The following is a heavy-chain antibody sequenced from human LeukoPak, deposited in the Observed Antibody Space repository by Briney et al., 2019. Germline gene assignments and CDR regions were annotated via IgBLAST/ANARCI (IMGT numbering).Heavy chain of an antibody. CDR2: IIPIFGTA. Sequence: WASVKVSCKASGGTFSSYAISWVRQAPGQGLEWMGGIIPIFGTANYAQKFQGRVTITTDESTSTAYMELSSLRSEDTAVYYCARETRGSYSNWGQGTLVTVSS. D-gene: IGHD1-26*01. CDR3: ARETRGSYSN. CDR1: GGTFSSYA. V-gene: IGHV1-69*05. J-gene: IGHJ4*02.